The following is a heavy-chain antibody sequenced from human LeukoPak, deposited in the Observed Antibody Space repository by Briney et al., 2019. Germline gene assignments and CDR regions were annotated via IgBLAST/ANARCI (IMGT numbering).Heavy chain of an antibody. J-gene: IGHJ6*02. CDR2: IYYSGST. Sequence: PSETLSLTCTVSGGSISSYYWSWIRQPPGKGLEWIGYIYYSGSTNYNPSLKSRVTISVDTSKNQLSLKLSSVTAADTAVCYCARAYYGMDVWGQGTTVTVSS. V-gene: IGHV4-59*01. CDR3: ARAYYGMDV. CDR1: GGSISSYY.